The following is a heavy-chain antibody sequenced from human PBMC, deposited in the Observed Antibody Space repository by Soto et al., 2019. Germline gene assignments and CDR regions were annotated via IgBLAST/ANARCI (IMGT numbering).Heavy chain of an antibody. CDR3: ARPAVNDLDADSSAFDI. D-gene: IGHD1-1*01. CDR1: GGTFSSQT. J-gene: IGHJ3*02. CDR2: VIPIIGEG. Sequence: QVQLVQSGAEVKEPGSSVKVSCKVSGGTFSSQTINWVRQVPGQGLEWMGSVIPIIGEGKYAQSFLGRVTITPDRSTSTAYMELSSLRSEDTAVYYCARPAVNDLDADSSAFDIWGQGTMVTVSS. V-gene: IGHV1-69*02.